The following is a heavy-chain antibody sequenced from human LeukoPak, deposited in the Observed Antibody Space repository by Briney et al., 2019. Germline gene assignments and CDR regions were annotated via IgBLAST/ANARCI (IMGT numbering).Heavy chain of an antibody. D-gene: IGHD5/OR15-5a*01. CDR1: GFTFSSYG. Sequence: GGSLRLSCAASGFTFSSYGMHWVRQAPGKGLEWVAVISYDGSNKYYADSVKGRFTISRDNSKNTLYLQMNSLRAEDTAVYYYAKGVPPDYWGQGTQVTVSS. J-gene: IGHJ4*02. CDR2: ISYDGSNK. CDR3: AKGVPPDY. V-gene: IGHV3-30*18.